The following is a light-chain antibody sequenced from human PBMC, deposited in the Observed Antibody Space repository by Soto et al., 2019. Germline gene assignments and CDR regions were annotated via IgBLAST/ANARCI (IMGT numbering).Light chain of an antibody. Sequence: QSVLTQPPSVSAAPGQRITISCSGSSSNIGSNLVSWYQQLPGAAPKLLIYDNNQRPSGIPDRFSGSQFDASATLAITGLQTGDEAVYYCATWERRLTAGVLFGGGTKLTVL. J-gene: IGLJ3*02. V-gene: IGLV1-51*01. CDR1: SSNIGSNL. CDR3: ATWERRLTAGVL. CDR2: DNN.